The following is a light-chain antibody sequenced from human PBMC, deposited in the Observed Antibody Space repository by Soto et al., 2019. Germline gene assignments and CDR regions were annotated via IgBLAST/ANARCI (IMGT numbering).Light chain of an antibody. V-gene: IGKV1-5*01. Sequence: IRMTKSPSTLSGYVGDRVTITCRASQGISSWLAWYQQKPGKAPKLLIFDASTLKSGVPSRFSGSRSGTEFTLTISSLQPEDFATYYCQHSYSIPEPFGQGTKVDI. CDR2: DAS. J-gene: IGKJ1*01. CDR1: QGISSW. CDR3: QHSYSIPEP.